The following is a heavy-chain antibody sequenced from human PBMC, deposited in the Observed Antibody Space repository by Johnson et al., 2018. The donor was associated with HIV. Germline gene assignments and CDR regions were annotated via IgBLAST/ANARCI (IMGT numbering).Heavy chain of an antibody. V-gene: IGHV3-30-3*01. CDR3: AKGQSSGYPKDAFDI. J-gene: IGHJ3*02. CDR1: GFTFSSYA. D-gene: IGHD3-22*01. Sequence: QEQLVESGGGVVQPGRSLRLSCAASGFTFSSYAMHWVRQAPGKGLEWVAVISYDGSNKYYADSVKGRFTISRDNSKNTLYLQMNSLRTEDTAMYYCAKGQSSGYPKDAFDIWGRGTIVIVSS. CDR2: ISYDGSNK.